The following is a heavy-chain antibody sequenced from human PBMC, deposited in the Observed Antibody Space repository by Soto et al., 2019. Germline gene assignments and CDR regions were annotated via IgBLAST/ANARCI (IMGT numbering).Heavy chain of an antibody. CDR2: IIPLFGLP. CDR1: GGTFSTYT. V-gene: IGHV1-69*02. D-gene: IGHD2-21*01. J-gene: IGHJ4*02. Sequence: QVQLVQSGAEVKKPGSSVKVSCKASGGTFSTYTISWVRQAPGQGLEWLGRIIPLFGLPNHAQKFRDRVTISADKPTVTAYLEMNSLRPEDTAVYYCAFDVQTGVVYFDNWGQGTLVTVSS. CDR3: AFDVQTGVVYFDN.